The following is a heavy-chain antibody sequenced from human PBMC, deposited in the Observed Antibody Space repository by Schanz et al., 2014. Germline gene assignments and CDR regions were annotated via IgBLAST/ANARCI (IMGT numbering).Heavy chain of an antibody. CDR1: GFTFSSYG. CDR2: MSYDGSIK. D-gene: IGHD3-16*01. Sequence: QVQLVESGGGVVQPGRSLRLSCAASGFTFSSYGMHWVRQAPGKGLEWVAAMSYDGSIKYYGDSVKGRFTISRDNSKNTLYLHMNSLRAEDTAVYYCAKGLYYDNTGGGFDYWGQGTLGTVSS. J-gene: IGHJ4*02. V-gene: IGHV3-33*06. CDR3: AKGLYYDNTGGGFDY.